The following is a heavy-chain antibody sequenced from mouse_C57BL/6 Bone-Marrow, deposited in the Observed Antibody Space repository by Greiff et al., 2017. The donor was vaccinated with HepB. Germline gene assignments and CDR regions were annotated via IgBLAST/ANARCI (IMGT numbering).Heavy chain of an antibody. CDR3: ARYDGYSWYFDV. D-gene: IGHD2-3*01. CDR2: LDPANGNT. Sequence: VQLKESVAELVRPGASVKLSCTASGFNIKNTYMHWVKQRPEQGLEWIGRLDPANGNTKYAPKFQGKATITADTSSNTAYLQLSSLTSEDTAIYYCARYDGYSWYFDVWGTGTTVTVSS. V-gene: IGHV14-3*01. CDR1: GFNIKNTY. J-gene: IGHJ1*03.